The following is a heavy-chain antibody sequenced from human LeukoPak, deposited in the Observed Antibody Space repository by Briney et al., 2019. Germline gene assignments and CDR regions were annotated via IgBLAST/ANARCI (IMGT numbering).Heavy chain of an antibody. CDR2: MNPNRGKT. D-gene: IGHD1-26*01. CDR1: GYTFTSYE. V-gene: IGHV1-8*02. J-gene: IGHJ5*02. Sequence: ASVKVSCKASGYTFTSYEINWVRQATGQGLEWMGWMNPNRGKTGYAQKFQGRVTMTRDLSTSTDYMELSSLRSDDTAVYFCARDNSVGDYAWWFDPWGQRTLVTVSS. CDR3: ARDNSVGDYAWWFDP.